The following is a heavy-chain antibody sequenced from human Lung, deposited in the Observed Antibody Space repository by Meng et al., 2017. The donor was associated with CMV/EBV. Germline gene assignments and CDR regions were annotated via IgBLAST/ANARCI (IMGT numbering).Heavy chain of an antibody. D-gene: IGHD2-2*01. CDR3: ARDLSCLRYCSSTSCYCYYGMDV. CDR2: INHSGST. CDR1: GGSFSGYY. Sequence: SXTXSLXCAVYGGSFSGYYWSWIRQPPGKGLEWIGEINHSGSTNYNPSLKSRVTISVDTSKNQFSLKLSSVTAADTAVYYCARDLSCLRYCSSTSCYCYYGMDVXGQGXTVTVSS. V-gene: IGHV4-34*01. J-gene: IGHJ6*02.